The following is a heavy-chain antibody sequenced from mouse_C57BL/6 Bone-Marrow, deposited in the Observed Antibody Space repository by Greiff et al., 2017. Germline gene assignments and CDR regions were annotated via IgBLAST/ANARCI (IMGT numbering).Heavy chain of an antibody. J-gene: IGHJ3*01. Sequence: DVKLLESGGDLVKPGGSLKLSCAASGFTFSSYCMSWVRQTPDTRLEWVATFSRGGSYTNYPDSVQGRFTISRDNAKNTLYLQMSMLKYEVTAMYYCARQPSDYGSSYEFAYWGQGTMVTVAA. CDR3: ARQPSDYGSSYEFAY. V-gene: IGHV5-6*02. D-gene: IGHD1-1*01. CDR1: GFTFSSYC. CDR2: FSRGGSYT.